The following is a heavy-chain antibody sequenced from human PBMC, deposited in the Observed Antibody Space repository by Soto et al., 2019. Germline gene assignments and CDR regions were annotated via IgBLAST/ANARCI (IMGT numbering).Heavy chain of an antibody. CDR3: ARVLPRAYSNYDISTGYYSTIADAFDI. J-gene: IGHJ3*02. Sequence: PSQTLSLTCAISGDSVSSNSAAWNWIRQSPSRGLEWLGRTYYRSKWYNDYAVSVKSRITINPDTSKNQFSLQLNSVTPEDTAVYYCARVLPRAYSNYDISTGYYSTIADAFDIWGQGTMVTVSS. D-gene: IGHD3-9*01. CDR2: TYYRSKWYN. V-gene: IGHV6-1*01. CDR1: GDSVSSNSAA.